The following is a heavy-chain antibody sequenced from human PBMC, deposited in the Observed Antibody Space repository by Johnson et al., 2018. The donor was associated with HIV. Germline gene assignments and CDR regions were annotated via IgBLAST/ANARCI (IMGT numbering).Heavy chain of an antibody. CDR1: GFTVSSNY. Sequence: EQLVESGGGLVQPGGSLRLSCAASGFTVSSNYMSWVRQAPGKGLEWVSVIYSGGSTYYADSVKGRFTISRDNSKNTLFLQMNSLRAEDTAVYYCARDPYTSAGNPFDIWGQGTRVTVS. J-gene: IGHJ3*02. V-gene: IGHV3-66*02. CDR2: IYSGGST. D-gene: IGHD3-10*01. CDR3: ARDPYTSAGNPFDI.